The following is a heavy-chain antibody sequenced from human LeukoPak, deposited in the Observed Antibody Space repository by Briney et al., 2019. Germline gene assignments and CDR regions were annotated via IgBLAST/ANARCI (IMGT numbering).Heavy chain of an antibody. CDR2: VNWSGHSV. V-gene: IGHV3-9*01. CDR1: GFTFDDYA. J-gene: IGHJ4*02. CDR3: AKVDDYYDSSGYHDY. Sequence: GRSLRLSCAASGFTFDDYAMHWVRQVPGRGLEWVAGVNWSGHSVGYADAVKGRFTISRDNAKNSLYLQMNSLRPEDTALYYCAKVDDYYDSSGYHDYWGQGTLVTVSS. D-gene: IGHD3-22*01.